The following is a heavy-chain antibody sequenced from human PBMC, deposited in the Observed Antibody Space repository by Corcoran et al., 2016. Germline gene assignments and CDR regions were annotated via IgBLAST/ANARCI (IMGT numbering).Heavy chain of an antibody. CDR3: VRSSSGRDGYKRDY. D-gene: IGHD3-10*01. J-gene: IGHJ4*02. V-gene: IGHV3-74*01. CDR1: GFTFSSHW. Sequence: EVQLVKSGGGLVQPGGSLRLSCAASGFTFSSHWMHWVRQGPGKGLVWVSRINTDGSTTNYADSVKGRFTISRDNAKNTLYLQMSSLRAEDTSLYYCVRSSSGRDGYKRDYWGQGTLVTVSS. CDR2: INTDGSTT.